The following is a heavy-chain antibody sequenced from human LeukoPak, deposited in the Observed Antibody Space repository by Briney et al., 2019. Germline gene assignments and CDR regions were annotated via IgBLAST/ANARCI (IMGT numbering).Heavy chain of an antibody. J-gene: IGHJ4*02. CDR3: AKDSGSYSDDY. D-gene: IGHD1-26*01. CDR2: IGAPGDDT. Sequence: ETLSLTCAVYGGSFSGYYWSWFRQAPGKGLEWVSSIGAPGDDTYYADSVKGRFTISRDNSMDRLYLQMSRLRDEDTAVYYCAKDSGSYSDDYWGQGTLVIVSS. CDR1: GGSFSGYY. V-gene: IGHV3-23*01.